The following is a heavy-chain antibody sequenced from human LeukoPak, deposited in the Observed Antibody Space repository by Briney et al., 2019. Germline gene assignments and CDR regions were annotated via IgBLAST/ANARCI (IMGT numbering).Heavy chain of an antibody. CDR3: ARTGDYGAFDI. D-gene: IGHD4-17*01. CDR2: IYYSGST. V-gene: IGHV4-59*01. CDR1: GGSISSYY. Sequence: SETLSLTCTVSGGSISSYYWSWIRQPPGKGLEWIGYIYYSGSTNYNPSLKSRVTISVDTSKNQFSLKLSSVTAADTAVYYCARTGDYGAFDIWGQGTMVTVSS. J-gene: IGHJ3*02.